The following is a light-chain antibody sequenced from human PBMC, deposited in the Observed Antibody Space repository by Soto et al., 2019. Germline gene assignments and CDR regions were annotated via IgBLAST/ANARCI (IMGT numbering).Light chain of an antibody. CDR1: QTVRNNY. CDR2: GAS. J-gene: IGKJ1*01. CDR3: QQYGSSPPTWT. V-gene: IGKV3-20*01. Sequence: VLTQSPGTLPLSPGERATLSCRASQTVRNNYLAWYQQRSGQAPSLLIFGASSRATGIPDRFSGSGSGTDFTLTISGLEPEDFAVYYCQQYGSSPPTWTFGQGTKVDIK.